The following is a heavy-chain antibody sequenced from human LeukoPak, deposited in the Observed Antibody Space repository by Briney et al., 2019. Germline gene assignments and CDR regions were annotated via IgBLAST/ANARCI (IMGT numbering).Heavy chain of an antibody. CDR1: GGSMSSYY. Sequence: SETLSLTCTVSGGSMSSYYWSWIRQPAGKGLEWVGRVYTRGSTNYSPSFKSRVTMSIDTSKSQFSLKLSSVSAADTAVYYCARGNYDTPFDSWGREPWSPSPQ. CDR3: ARGNYDTPFDS. J-gene: IGHJ4*02. D-gene: IGHD3-22*01. V-gene: IGHV4-4*07. CDR2: VYTRGST.